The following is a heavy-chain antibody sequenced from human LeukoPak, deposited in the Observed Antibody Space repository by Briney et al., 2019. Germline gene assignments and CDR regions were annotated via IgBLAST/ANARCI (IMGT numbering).Heavy chain of an antibody. Sequence: PGGSLRLSCAASGFTFSSYSMHWVRQAPGKGLVWVSRIKSDGSNTSYADSVKGRFTISRDNAKNTLYLEVNSLRAEDTAVYYCGREGYYYESNLDYWGKGTLVTVSS. CDR2: IKSDGSNT. CDR3: GREGYYYESNLDY. J-gene: IGHJ4*02. V-gene: IGHV3-74*01. CDR1: GFTFSSYS. D-gene: IGHD3-22*01.